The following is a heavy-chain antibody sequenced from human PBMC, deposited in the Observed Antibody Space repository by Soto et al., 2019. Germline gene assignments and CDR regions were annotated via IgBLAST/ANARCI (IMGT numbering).Heavy chain of an antibody. V-gene: IGHV1-69*13. J-gene: IGHJ6*02. Sequence: SVKVSCKASGGTFSSYAISWVRQAPGQGLEWMGGIIPIFGTANYAQKFQGRVTITADESTSTAYMELSSLRSEDTAVYYCERGDGSYYRHYYYYGMDVWGQGTTVTVSS. CDR1: GGTFSSYA. CDR3: ERGDGSYYRHYYYYGMDV. D-gene: IGHD1-26*01. CDR2: IIPIFGTA.